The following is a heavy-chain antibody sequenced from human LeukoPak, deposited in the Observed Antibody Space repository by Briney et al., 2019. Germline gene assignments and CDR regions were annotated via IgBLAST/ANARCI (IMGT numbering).Heavy chain of an antibody. Sequence: SVKVSCKASGGTFSSYAISWVRQAPGQGLEWMGGIIPIFGTANYAQKFQGRVTITADESTSTVYMELSSLRSGDTAVYYCARSVDGALYYWGQGTLVTVSS. CDR3: ARSVDGALYY. CDR1: GGTFSSYA. V-gene: IGHV1-69*13. D-gene: IGHD2-21*01. J-gene: IGHJ4*02. CDR2: IIPIFGTA.